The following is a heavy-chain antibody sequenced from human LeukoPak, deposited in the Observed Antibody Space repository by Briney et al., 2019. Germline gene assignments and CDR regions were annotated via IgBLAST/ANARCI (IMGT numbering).Heavy chain of an antibody. CDR1: GYTFTSCY. V-gene: IGHV1-46*01. J-gene: IGHJ4*02. Sequence: ASVKVSCKASGYTFTSCYMHWVRQAPGQGLEWMGIINPSGGSTSYAQKFQGRVTMTRDTSTSTVYMELSSLRSEDTAVYYCARDWSTLRSVGSSGWLFDYWGQGTLVTVSS. CDR2: INPSGGST. CDR3: ARDWSTLRSVGSSGWLFDY. D-gene: IGHD6-19*01.